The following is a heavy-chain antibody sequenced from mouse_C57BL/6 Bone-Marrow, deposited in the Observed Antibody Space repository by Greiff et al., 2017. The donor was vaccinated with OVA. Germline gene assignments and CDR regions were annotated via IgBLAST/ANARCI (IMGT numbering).Heavy chain of an antibody. CDR2: IHPNSGST. Sequence: QVQLQQSGAELVKPGASVKLSCKASGYTFTSYWMHWVKQRPGQGLEWIGMIHPNSGSTNYNEKFKSKATLTVDKSSSTAYMQLSSLTSEDSAVYYCARSEVYYGSSYGYAMDYWGQGTSVTVSS. J-gene: IGHJ4*01. V-gene: IGHV1-64*01. CDR1: GYTFTSYW. CDR3: ARSEVYYGSSYGYAMDY. D-gene: IGHD1-1*01.